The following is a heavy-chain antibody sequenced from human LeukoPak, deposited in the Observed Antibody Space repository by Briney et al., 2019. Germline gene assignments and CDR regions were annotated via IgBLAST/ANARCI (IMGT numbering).Heavy chain of an antibody. CDR3: ARSLIQGTTTEGF. CDR1: GFTFRQAW. V-gene: IGHV3-15*05. J-gene: IGHJ4*02. CDR2: IKSGSEGGTA. Sequence: GGSLRLSCGGSGFTFRQAWMSCVRQAPEKGLEWVGRIKSGSEGGTAEYAAPVSGRFTISRDDSKNTLFLQMNSLKTEDTDVYYCARSLIQGTTTEGFWGRGSLVTVSS. D-gene: IGHD1-14*01.